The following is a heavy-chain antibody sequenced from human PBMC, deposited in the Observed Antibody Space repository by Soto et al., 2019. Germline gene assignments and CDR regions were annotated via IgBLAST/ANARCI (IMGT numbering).Heavy chain of an antibody. CDR2: IVVGSGNT. CDR3: AADATAMVNFDY. V-gene: IGHV1-58*01. J-gene: IGHJ4*02. Sequence: SVKVSCKASGFTFTSSAVQWVRQARGQRLEWIGWIVVGSGNTNYAQKFQERVTITRDMSTSTAYMELSSLRSEDTAVYYCAADATAMVNFDYWGQGTLVTSPQ. CDR1: GFTFTSSA. D-gene: IGHD5-18*01.